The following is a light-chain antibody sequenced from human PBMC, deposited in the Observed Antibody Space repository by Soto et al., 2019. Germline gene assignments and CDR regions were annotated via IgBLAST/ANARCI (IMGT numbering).Light chain of an antibody. CDR3: HQLNRYPT. CDR2: AAY. J-gene: IGKJ4*01. V-gene: IGKV1-9*01. Sequence: IQVTQSPSSLSASVGDRITITRRDSQGMSTYLAWYQQKPGKATKLLIYAAYTLQSCVPSRFSGGGSGTDFTLTISSLQPEAFATYDGHQLNRYPTCGGGTKVEIK. CDR1: QGMSTY.